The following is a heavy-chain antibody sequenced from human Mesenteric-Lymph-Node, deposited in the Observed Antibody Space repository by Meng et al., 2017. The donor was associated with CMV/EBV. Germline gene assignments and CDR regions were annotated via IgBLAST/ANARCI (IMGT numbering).Heavy chain of an antibody. D-gene: IGHD6-13*01. J-gene: IGHJ5*02. Sequence: SVKVSCKASGGTFSSFVFTWVRQAPGHGLEWMGGIIPYLGTPNYAQNFQGRVTITADKSTSTVYMEVSSLRSEDTAVYYCARDRAAAAGSVDPWGQGTLVTVSS. CDR1: GGTFSSFV. CDR3: ARDRAAAAGSVDP. CDR2: IIPYLGTP. V-gene: IGHV1-69*10.